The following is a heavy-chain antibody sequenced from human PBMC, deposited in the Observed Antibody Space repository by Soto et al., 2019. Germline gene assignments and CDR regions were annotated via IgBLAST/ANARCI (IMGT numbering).Heavy chain of an antibody. Sequence: GGSLRLSCAASGFTFSSYWMSWVRQAPGKGLEWVANIKQDGSEKYYVDSVKGRFTISRDNAKNSLYLQMSSLRAEDTAVYYCACSGWYVSAFDIWGQGTMVTVSS. CDR3: ACSGWYVSAFDI. CDR1: GFTFSSYW. J-gene: IGHJ3*02. D-gene: IGHD6-19*01. CDR2: IKQDGSEK. V-gene: IGHV3-7*01.